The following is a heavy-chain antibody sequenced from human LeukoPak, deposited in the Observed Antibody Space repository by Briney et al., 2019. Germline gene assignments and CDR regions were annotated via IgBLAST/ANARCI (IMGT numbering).Heavy chain of an antibody. Sequence: GGSLRLSCAASGFTVGTKYMNWVRQAPGKGLEWISILYSGDDTYYADSVRGRFIVSRDSSENTLYLHMIALTAEDTAVYYCARVGDHYHWYLDLWGRGTLVTVSS. J-gene: IGHJ2*01. CDR3: ARVGDHYHWYLDL. CDR1: GFTVGTKY. V-gene: IGHV3-53*01. CDR2: LYSGDDT. D-gene: IGHD3-10*01.